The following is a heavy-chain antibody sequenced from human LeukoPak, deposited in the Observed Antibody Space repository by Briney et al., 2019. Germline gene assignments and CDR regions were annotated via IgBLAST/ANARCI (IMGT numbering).Heavy chain of an antibody. D-gene: IGHD5-18*01. CDR3: ARDLVDTSMVGFDY. Sequence: PGGSLRLSCAASGFTFSSYSMNWVRQAPGKGLEWVSAISSSSSYIFHADSVKGQFTISRDNAKNSLYLQMNNLRAEDTAVYYCARDLVDTSMVGFDYWGQGTLVTVSS. J-gene: IGHJ4*02. CDR2: ISSSSSYI. V-gene: IGHV3-21*01. CDR1: GFTFSSYS.